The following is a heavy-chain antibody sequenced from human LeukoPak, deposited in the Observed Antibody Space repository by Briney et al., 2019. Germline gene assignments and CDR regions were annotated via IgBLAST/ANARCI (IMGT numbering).Heavy chain of an antibody. CDR1: GFIFSSYA. V-gene: IGHV3-23*01. D-gene: IGHD2-2*01. J-gene: IGHJ5*02. CDR2: ISGCGGST. CDR3: AKARLVVPAAMRGVTGWFDP. Sequence: GGSLRLSCAASGFIFSSYASSWVRQAPGKGLEWVSLISGCGGSTYYADSVKGRFTISRDNSKNTLYLQMNSLRAEDTAVYYCAKARLVVPAAMRGVTGWFDPWGQGTLVTVSS.